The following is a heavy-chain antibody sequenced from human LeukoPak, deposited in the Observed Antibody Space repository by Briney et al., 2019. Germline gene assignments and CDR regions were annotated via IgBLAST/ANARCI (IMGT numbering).Heavy chain of an antibody. CDR3: ARKGSRYQLLLYYYGMDV. D-gene: IGHD2-2*01. V-gene: IGHV4-4*07. J-gene: IGHJ6*02. CDR1: GDSISSYY. CDR2: IYTSGST. Sequence: PSETLSLTCTVSGDSISSYYWSWIRQPAGKGLKWIGRIYTSGSTNYNPSLKSRVTMSVDTSKNQFSLKLSSVTAADTAVYYCARKGSRYQLLLYYYGMDVWGQGTTVTVSS.